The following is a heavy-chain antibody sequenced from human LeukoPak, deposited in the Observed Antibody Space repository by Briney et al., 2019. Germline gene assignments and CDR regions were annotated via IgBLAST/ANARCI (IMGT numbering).Heavy chain of an antibody. CDR1: GYTFTSYY. CDR2: INPSGGST. CDR3: ARISVLRYFDWGVNWFDP. J-gene: IGHJ5*02. Sequence: ASVKVSCKASGYTFTSYYMHWVRQAPGQGLEWMGIINPSGGSTSYAQKLQGRVTMTTDTSTSTAYMELRSLRSDDTAVYYCARISVLRYFDWGVNWFDPWGQGTLVTVSS. V-gene: IGHV1-46*01. D-gene: IGHD3-9*01.